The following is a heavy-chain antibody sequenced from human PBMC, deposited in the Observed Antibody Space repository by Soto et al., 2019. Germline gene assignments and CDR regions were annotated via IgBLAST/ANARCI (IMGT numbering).Heavy chain of an antibody. J-gene: IGHJ4*02. D-gene: IGHD3-10*01. V-gene: IGHV3-23*01. CDR2: FRAGGDDGTT. CDR3: EKKVNSGSGSQYFDY. Sequence: GGSLRLSCVASGFTFSSYSMSWVRQAPGKGLEWVSGFRAGGDDGTTYYADSVKGRFTISRDNSKNTLFLQMNSLRAEDTAIYYCEKKVNSGSGSQYFDYFGRGTLVTVYS. CDR1: GFTFSSYS.